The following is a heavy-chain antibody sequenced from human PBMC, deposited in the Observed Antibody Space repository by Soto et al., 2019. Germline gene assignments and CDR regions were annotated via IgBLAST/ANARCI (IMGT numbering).Heavy chain of an antibody. V-gene: IGHV1-69*13. CDR3: AGSVFYDFWSGYDAFDI. J-gene: IGHJ3*02. CDR2: IIPIFGTA. CDR1: GGTFSSYA. D-gene: IGHD3-3*01. Sequence: ASVKVSCKASGGTFSSYAISWVRQAPGQGLEWMGGIIPIFGTANYAQKFQGRVTITADESTSTAYMELSSLRSEDTAVYYCAGSVFYDFWSGYDAFDIWGQGTMVTVSS.